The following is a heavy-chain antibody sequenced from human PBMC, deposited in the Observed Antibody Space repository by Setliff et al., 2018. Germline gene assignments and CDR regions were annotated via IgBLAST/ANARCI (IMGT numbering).Heavy chain of an antibody. V-gene: IGHV4-39*07. CDR1: GGSVSNSGFF. CDR3: ARDQDDFWSGLYY. Sequence: SETLSLTCTVSGGSVSNSGFFWGWLRQAPGKGLEWIGNIYDSGSSNYNPSLKSRVTISLDTSKNQFSLSLTSVTAEDTAVYYCARDQDDFWSGLYYWGQGTLVTVSS. CDR2: IYDSGSS. D-gene: IGHD3-3*01. J-gene: IGHJ4*02.